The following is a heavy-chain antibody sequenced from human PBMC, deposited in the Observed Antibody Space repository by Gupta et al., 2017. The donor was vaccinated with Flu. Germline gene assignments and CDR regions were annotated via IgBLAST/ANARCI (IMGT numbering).Heavy chain of an antibody. CDR2: IWSDGSKK. Sequence: QVQLLESGGGVVQPGRSLRLSCAASGFSFKIYGMHWVRQVPGKGLEWVAVIWSDGSKKLYANSVRGRFTISRDNSKDMLYLQMNSLSAEDTGVYRCARGGGHRPDFKDHWGQGTLVIVSS. D-gene: IGHD5-12*01. J-gene: IGHJ4*02. CDR3: ARGGGHRPDFKDH. V-gene: IGHV3-33*01. CDR1: GFSFKIYG.